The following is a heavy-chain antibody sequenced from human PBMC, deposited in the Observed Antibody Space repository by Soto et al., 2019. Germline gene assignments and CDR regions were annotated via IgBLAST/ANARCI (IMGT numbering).Heavy chain of an antibody. CDR2: IDPSDSYT. CDR1: GYRFTSYW. CDR3: ARQVVLAATPYYYYYYGMEV. D-gene: IGHD2-15*01. J-gene: IGHJ6*02. V-gene: IGHV5-10-1*01. Sequence: PGESLKISCKGSGYRFTSYWIGWVRQMPGKGLEWMGRIDPSDSYTNYSPSFQGHVTISADKSISTAYLQWSSLKASDTAMYYCARQVVLAATPYYYYYYGMEVWGRGIRVTV.